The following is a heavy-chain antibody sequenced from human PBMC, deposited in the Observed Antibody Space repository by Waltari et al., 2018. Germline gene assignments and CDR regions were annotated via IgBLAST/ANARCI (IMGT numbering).Heavy chain of an antibody. CDR2: IDSGGST. D-gene: IGHD6-13*01. CDR3: ARTTIAAAGYWYFDL. V-gene: IGHV3-53*01. CDR1: GFTVSSNY. Sequence: EVQLVESGGGLIQPGGSLRLSCAASGFTVSSNYMSWVRQAPGKGLELVSVIDSGGSTYYADSVKGRFTISRDNSKNTLYLQMNSLRAEDTAVYYCARTTIAAAGYWYFDLWGRGTLVTVSS. J-gene: IGHJ2*01.